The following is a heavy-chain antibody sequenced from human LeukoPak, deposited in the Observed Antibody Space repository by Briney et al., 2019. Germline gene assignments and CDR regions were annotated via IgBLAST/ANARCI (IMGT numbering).Heavy chain of an antibody. CDR2: IGSVGSTT. Sequence: PGRSLRPSCAASRFTSSYYWMDWVRQAPTKGLGWVLRIGSVGSTTNYADSVKGRFTISRDNTKSTVYLQMNILRAEDTAVYYCARVSGGAFDIWGQGTLVTVSS. D-gene: IGHD2-15*01. CDR1: RFTSSYYW. V-gene: IGHV3-74*01. J-gene: IGHJ3*02. CDR3: ARVSGGAFDI.